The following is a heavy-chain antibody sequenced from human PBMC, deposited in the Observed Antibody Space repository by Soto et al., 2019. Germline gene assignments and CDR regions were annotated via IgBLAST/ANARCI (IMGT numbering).Heavy chain of an antibody. CDR1: GFTFSSYW. D-gene: IGHD2-2*01. V-gene: IGHV3-7*01. Sequence: GSLRLSCAASGFTFSSYWMSWVRQAPGKGLEWVANIKQDGSEKYYVDSVKGRFTISRDNAKNSLYLQMNSLRAEDTAVYYCARTQYQLLLSDASAFDYWGQGTLVTVSS. CDR3: ARTQYQLLLSDASAFDY. CDR2: IKQDGSEK. J-gene: IGHJ4*02.